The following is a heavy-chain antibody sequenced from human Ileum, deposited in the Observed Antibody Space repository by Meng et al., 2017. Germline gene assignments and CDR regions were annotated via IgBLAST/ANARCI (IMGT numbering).Heavy chain of an antibody. J-gene: IGHJ1*01. D-gene: IGHD6-13*01. CDR3: ARPAGYSSDWYKYFQH. CDR2: INHSGSS. CDR1: GGSFSGYY. V-gene: IGHV4-34*02. Sequence: QVRLQQWGAGLLKPSETLSLTCAVYGGSFSGYYWSWVRQSPGMGLEWIAEINHSGSSNYNPSFQSRVTISVDRPRNQFSLKLSSVTAADTGVYYCARPAGYSSDWYKYFQHWGQGTLVTVSS.